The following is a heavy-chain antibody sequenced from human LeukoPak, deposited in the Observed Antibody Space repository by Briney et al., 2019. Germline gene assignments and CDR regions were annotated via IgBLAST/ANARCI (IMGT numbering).Heavy chain of an antibody. CDR1: GFTFSDHY. CDR2: MRNKANSYTT. J-gene: IGHJ3*02. V-gene: IGHV3-72*01. Sequence: PGGSLRLSCVASGFTFSDHYIDWVRQAPGKGLEWVGPMRNKANSYTTENAASVKGRLTLSRDDSKRLVFLQLNSLKIEDTAVYYCARSPDSGGNVLDIWGQGTMVTVSS. D-gene: IGHD3-16*01. CDR3: ARSPDSGGNVLDI.